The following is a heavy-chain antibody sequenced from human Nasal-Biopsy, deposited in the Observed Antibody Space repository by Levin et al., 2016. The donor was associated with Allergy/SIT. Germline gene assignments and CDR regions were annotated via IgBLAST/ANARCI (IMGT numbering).Heavy chain of an antibody. CDR2: INGDGSST. Sequence: GESLKISCAASGFSISDHGMHWVRQAPGKGLVWVSRINGDGSSTSYADSVKGRFTISRDNAKNTLYLQMNSLRAEDTAIYYCARIGQAWDLLTPWGQGTLVTVSS. CDR3: ARIGQAWDLLTP. J-gene: IGHJ5*02. CDR1: GFSISDHG. V-gene: IGHV3-74*01. D-gene: IGHD1-26*01.